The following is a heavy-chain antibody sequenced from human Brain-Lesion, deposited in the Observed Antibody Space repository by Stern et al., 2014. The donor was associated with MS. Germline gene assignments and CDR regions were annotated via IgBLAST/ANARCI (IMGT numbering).Heavy chain of an antibody. J-gene: IGHJ5*02. D-gene: IGHD2-15*01. CDR3: AGEEDIRYCSGGSCTGNWFDP. CDR2: IYYSGNT. V-gene: IGHV4-39*01. Sequence: QVQLLQSGPGLVKPSETLSLTCTVAGGSVSSTSYAWAWIRQPPGKGLEWIGTIYYSGNTYYSPSLKSRLTLSLATSQNQFSLQLRSVTAADTAVYYCAGEEDIRYCSGGSCTGNWFDPWGQGTLVTVSS. CDR1: GGSVSSTSYA.